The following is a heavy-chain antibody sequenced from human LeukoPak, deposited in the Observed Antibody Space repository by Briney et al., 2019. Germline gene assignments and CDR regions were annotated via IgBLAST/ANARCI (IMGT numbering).Heavy chain of an antibody. D-gene: IGHD4-17*01. V-gene: IGHV4-61*01. CDR1: RYSISSGYY. J-gene: IGHJ3*02. Sequence: PSETLSLTCAVSRYSISSGYYWGWIRQPPGKGLEWIGYIYYSGSTNYNPSLKSRVTISVDTSKNQFSLKLSSVTAADTAVYYCARDSTSYGHDAFDIWGQGTMVTVSS. CDR2: IYYSGST. CDR3: ARDSTSYGHDAFDI.